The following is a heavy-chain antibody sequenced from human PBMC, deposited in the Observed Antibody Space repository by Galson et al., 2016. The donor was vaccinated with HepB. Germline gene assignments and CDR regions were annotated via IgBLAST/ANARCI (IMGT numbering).Heavy chain of an antibody. Sequence: SLRLSCAASGFTFSRYEMNWVRQGPGKGLEWVSYISSSGSTIYYADSVKGRFTISRDNAKNLLYLQMNSLRAEDTAVYYCAREYSYGYYYFYGVDVWGQGTTVTVSS. CDR2: ISSSGSTI. CDR3: AREYSYGYYYFYGVDV. V-gene: IGHV3-48*03. CDR1: GFTFSRYE. J-gene: IGHJ6*02. D-gene: IGHD5-18*01.